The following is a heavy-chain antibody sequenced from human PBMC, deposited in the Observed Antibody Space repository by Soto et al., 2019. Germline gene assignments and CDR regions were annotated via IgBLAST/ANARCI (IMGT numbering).Heavy chain of an antibody. CDR3: ARLNDIAAAGDYYYGMDV. J-gene: IGHJ6*02. CDR2: IDPSDSYT. CDR1: GYSFTSYW. V-gene: IGHV5-10-1*01. D-gene: IGHD6-13*01. Sequence: GESLKISCKGSGYSFTSYWISWVRQMPCKCLEWRGRIDPSDSYTNYSPSFQGHVTISADKSISTAYLQWSSLKASDTAMYYCARLNDIAAAGDYYYGMDVWGQGTTVTV.